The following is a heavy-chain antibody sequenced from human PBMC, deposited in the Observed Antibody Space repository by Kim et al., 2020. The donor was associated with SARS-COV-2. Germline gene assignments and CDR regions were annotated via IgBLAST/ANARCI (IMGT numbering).Heavy chain of an antibody. CDR2: IYYSGTT. CDR1: GGSIRFSSDY. J-gene: IGHJ4*02. D-gene: IGHD6-19*01. V-gene: IGHV4-39*02. CDR3: ARRSSGWIDY. Sequence: SETLSLTCTVSGGSIRFSSDYWGWIRQPPGKGLEWIGSIYYSGTTYYNPSLKSRVTISVDTSKNHFSLSLSSVTAADTAVYYCARRSSGWIDYWGQGALVSVSS.